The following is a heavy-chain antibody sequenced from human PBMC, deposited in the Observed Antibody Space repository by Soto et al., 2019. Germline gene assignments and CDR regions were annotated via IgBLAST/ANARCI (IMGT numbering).Heavy chain of an antibody. V-gene: IGHV4-59*01. J-gene: IGHJ5*02. CDR1: GGSISSYF. Sequence: SETLSLTCTVSGGSISSYFWSWIRQPPRKGLEWIGYIYYSESTNYNPSLKSRVTISVDTSKNQFSLKLSSVTAADTAVYYCARDRGLGSGWYGWFDPWGQGTLVTVSS. CDR3: ARDRGLGSGWYGWFDP. D-gene: IGHD6-19*01. CDR2: IYYSEST.